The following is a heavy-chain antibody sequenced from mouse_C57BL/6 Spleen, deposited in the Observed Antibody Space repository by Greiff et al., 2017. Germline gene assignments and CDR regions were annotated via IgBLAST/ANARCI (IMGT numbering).Heavy chain of an antibody. CDR2: IDPSDSYT. Sequence: QVQLQQPGAELVRPGTSVKLSCKASGYTFTSYWMHWVKQRPGQGLEWIGVIDPSDSYTNYNQKFKGKATLTVDTSSSTAYMQLSSLTSEDSAVYCCARRGDSSGYYFDYWGQGTTLTVSS. D-gene: IGHD3-2*02. CDR3: ARRGDSSGYYFDY. V-gene: IGHV1-59*01. CDR1: GYTFTSYW. J-gene: IGHJ2*01.